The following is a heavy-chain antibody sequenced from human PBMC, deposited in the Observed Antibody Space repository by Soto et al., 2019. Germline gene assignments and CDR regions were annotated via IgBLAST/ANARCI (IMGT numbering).Heavy chain of an antibody. V-gene: IGHV3-23*01. CDR2: ITNTCGST. CDR1: GFTFSSHA. D-gene: IGHD3-10*01. J-gene: IGHJ4*02. Sequence: GGSLRLSCAGSGFTFSSHAVSWVRQAPGKGLECVSSITNTCGSTYYADSVKGRFTISRDNSKNSVYLQMNSLRAEDTSVYYCAKAGYGSGSYYTLSFDYWGQGSLVTVSS. CDR3: AKAGYGSGSYYTLSFDY.